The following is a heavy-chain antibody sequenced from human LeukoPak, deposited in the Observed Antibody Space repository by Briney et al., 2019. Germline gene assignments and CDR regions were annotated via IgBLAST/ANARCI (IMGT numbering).Heavy chain of an antibody. J-gene: IGHJ3*02. V-gene: IGHV3-53*01. D-gene: IGHD2-8*02. Sequence: PGGSLRLSCAASGFTFSSYSMNWVRQAPGKGLEWVSVIYSGGSTYYADSVKGRFTISRDNSKNTLYLQMNSLRAEDTAVYYCARGTSPVVYDAFDIWGQGTMVTVSS. CDR1: GFTFSSYS. CDR3: ARGTSPVVYDAFDI. CDR2: IYSGGST.